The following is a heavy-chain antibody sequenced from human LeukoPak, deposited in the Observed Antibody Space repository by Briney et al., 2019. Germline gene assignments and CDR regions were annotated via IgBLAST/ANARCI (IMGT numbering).Heavy chain of an antibody. CDR3: ARDIWNDAKDYMDV. D-gene: IGHD1-1*01. CDR1: GFIFSDHG. J-gene: IGHJ6*03. V-gene: IGHV3-33*01. CDR2: IWSGASSG. Sequence: GGSLRLSCAASGFIFSDHGMHWVRQAPGKGLEWVALIWSGASSGLYAGSVKGRFTISRDTNTLYLQMNSLRAEDTAVYYCARDIWNDAKDYMDVWGKGTTVTVSS.